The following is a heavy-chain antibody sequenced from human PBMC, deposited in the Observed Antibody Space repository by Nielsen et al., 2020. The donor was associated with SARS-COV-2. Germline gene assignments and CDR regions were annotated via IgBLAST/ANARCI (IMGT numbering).Heavy chain of an antibody. Sequence: GESLKISCKGFGSSFRNYWIGWVRQTPGKGLEWMGIIYPGDSDTRYSPSFQGQVTISADKSISTAYLQWSSLKASDTAMYYCARHPGGYSYGFGPDIDYWGQGTLVTVSS. V-gene: IGHV5-51*01. CDR2: IYPGDSDT. D-gene: IGHD5-18*01. CDR3: ARHPGGYSYGFGPDIDY. J-gene: IGHJ4*02. CDR1: GSSFRNYW.